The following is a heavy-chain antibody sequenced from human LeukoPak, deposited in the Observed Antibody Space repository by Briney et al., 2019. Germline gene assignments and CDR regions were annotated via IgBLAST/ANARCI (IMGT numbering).Heavy chain of an antibody. D-gene: IGHD6-13*01. CDR3: ARSRDTSSQSAGY. V-gene: IGHV1-2*02. CDR2: INPNSGGT. CDR1: GYSFTTYY. J-gene: IGHJ4*02. Sequence: ASVKVSCKASGYSFTTYYIHWVRQAPGQGLEWMGWINPNSGGTSCEQKFQGRVTMTRDTSFNTAYMEVSGLTSDDTALYYCARSRDTSSQSAGYWGQGTLVTVSS.